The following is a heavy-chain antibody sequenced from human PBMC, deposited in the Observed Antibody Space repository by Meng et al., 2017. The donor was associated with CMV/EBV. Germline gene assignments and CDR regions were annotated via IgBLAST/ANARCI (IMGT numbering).Heavy chain of an antibody. CDR1: GFTFSSYD. CDR2: IGTAGDT. V-gene: IGHV3-13*01. D-gene: IGHD6-19*01. Sequence: EVQLVESGGGLVQPGGSLRLSCAASGFTFSSYDMHWVRQATGKGLEWVSAIGTAGDTYYPGSVKGRFTISRENAKNSLYLQMNSLRAGDTAVYYCARVTVAGAFDYWGQGTLVTVYS. CDR3: ARVTVAGAFDY. J-gene: IGHJ4*02.